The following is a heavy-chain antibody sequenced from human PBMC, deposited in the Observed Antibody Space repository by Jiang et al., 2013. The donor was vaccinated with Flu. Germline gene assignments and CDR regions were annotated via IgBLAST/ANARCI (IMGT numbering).Heavy chain of an antibody. J-gene: IGHJ4*02. Sequence: VESGGGLVQPGGSLRLSCEASGFTFSSYWMHWVRQAPGRGLVWVARIFRDGTITHYADSVKGRFTFSRDNAKNTLYLQMNSLRAEDTAIYYCARDGDGYNFDYWGQGTLVTVSS. CDR1: GFTFSSYW. V-gene: IGHV3-74*01. CDR3: ARDGDGYNFDY. CDR2: IFRDGTIT. D-gene: IGHD5-24*01.